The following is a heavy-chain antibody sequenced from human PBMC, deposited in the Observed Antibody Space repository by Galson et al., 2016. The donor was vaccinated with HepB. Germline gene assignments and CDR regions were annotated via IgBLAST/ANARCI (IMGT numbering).Heavy chain of an antibody. Sequence: SVKVSCKVTGHTLSELSIHWVRQAPGKGLEWLGGLDREVGERFYAKNLQGRVSVTEDTSTDTAYMELSSLKSEDTALYFCAADLTTRDDYNYELDSDDAFDFWGQGTKVIVSS. D-gene: IGHD5-24*01. CDR3: AADLTTRDDYNYELDSDDAFDF. J-gene: IGHJ3*01. CDR1: GHTLSELS. V-gene: IGHV1-24*01. CDR2: LDREVGER.